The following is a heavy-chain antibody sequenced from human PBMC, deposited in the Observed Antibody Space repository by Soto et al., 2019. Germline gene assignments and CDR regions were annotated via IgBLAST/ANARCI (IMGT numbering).Heavy chain of an antibody. J-gene: IGHJ5*02. Sequence: SVTLSLTCTVSGGSIGSYYWSWIRQPAGKGLEWIGRIYTSGSTNYNPSLKSRVTMSVDTSKNQFSLKLSSVTAADTAVYYCARAAAGTPVINWFDPWGQGTLVTVSS. CDR1: GGSIGSYY. CDR2: IYTSGST. CDR3: ARAAAGTPVINWFDP. V-gene: IGHV4-4*07. D-gene: IGHD6-13*01.